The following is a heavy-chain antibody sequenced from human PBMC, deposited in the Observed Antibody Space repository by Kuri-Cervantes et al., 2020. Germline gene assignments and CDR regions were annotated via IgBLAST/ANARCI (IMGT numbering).Heavy chain of an antibody. V-gene: IGHV1-18*01. Sequence: ASVKVSCKASGYTFTSYGISWVRQAPGQGLEWMGWISAYNGNTNYAQKLQGRVTMTTDTSTSTAYMELRSLRSEDTAVYYCAREGVGYCSSTSCYGVRYFDLWGRGTLVTVSS. J-gene: IGHJ2*01. D-gene: IGHD2-2*01. CDR1: GYTFTSYG. CDR3: AREGVGYCSSTSCYGVRYFDL. CDR2: ISAYNGNT.